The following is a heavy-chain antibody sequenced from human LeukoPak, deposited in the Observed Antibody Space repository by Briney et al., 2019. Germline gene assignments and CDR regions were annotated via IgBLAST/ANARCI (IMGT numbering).Heavy chain of an antibody. CDR1: GYSFTSYW. Sequence: GESLKISCKGSGYSFTSYWIGWVRQMPGKGLEWMGIIYPGDSDTRYSPFFQGQVTISADKSISTAYLQWSSLKASDTAMYYCAGMSVYYRDAFDIWGQGTMVTVSS. CDR2: IYPGDSDT. V-gene: IGHV5-51*01. CDR3: AGMSVYYRDAFDI. D-gene: IGHD3-22*01. J-gene: IGHJ3*02.